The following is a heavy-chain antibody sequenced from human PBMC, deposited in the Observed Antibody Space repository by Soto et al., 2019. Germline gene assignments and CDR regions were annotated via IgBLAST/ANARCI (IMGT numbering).Heavy chain of an antibody. J-gene: IGHJ6*02. D-gene: IGHD1-7*01. Sequence: SETLSLTCTVSGGSISSGGYYWSWIRQHPGKGLEWIGYIYYSGSTYYNPSLKSRVTISVDTSKNQFSLKLSSVTAADTAVYYCARDTYNWNYPVWGQGTTVTVSS. CDR1: GGSISSGGYY. CDR2: IYYSGST. V-gene: IGHV4-31*03. CDR3: ARDTYNWNYPV.